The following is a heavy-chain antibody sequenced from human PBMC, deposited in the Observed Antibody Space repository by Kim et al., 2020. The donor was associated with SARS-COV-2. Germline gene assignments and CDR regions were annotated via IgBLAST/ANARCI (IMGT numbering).Heavy chain of an antibody. CDR2: ISWNSGSI. J-gene: IGHJ4*02. D-gene: IGHD5-18*01. V-gene: IGHV3-9*01. CDR3: AKDINLGYSSPTAFDY. Sequence: GGSLRLSCAASGFTFDDYAMHWVRQAPGKGLEWVSGISWNSGSIGYADSVKGRFTISRDNAKNSLYLQMNSLRAEDTALYYCAKDINLGYSSPTAFDYWGQGALVTVSS. CDR1: GFTFDDYA.